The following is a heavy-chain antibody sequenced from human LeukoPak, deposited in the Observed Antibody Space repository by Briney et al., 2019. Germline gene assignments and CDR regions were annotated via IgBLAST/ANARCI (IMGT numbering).Heavy chain of an antibody. CDR3: ARGYDDFWSGDY. J-gene: IGHJ4*02. Sequence: PGGSLRLSCAASGFTFSSYWMSWVRQARGKWLEWGANIKQDGSEKYYVDSVKGRFTISRDNAKNSLYLQMNSLRAEDTAVYYCARGYDDFWSGDYWGQGTLVTVSS. V-gene: IGHV3-7*01. CDR1: GFTFSSYW. D-gene: IGHD3-3*01. CDR2: IKQDGSEK.